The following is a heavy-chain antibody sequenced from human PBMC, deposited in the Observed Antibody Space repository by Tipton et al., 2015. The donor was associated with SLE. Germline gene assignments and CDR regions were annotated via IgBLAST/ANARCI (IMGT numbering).Heavy chain of an antibody. CDR3: AREGKGDYDYVWGSPPLNY. Sequence: TLSLTCAVYGESFSGYYWNWIRQPPGKGLEWIGEINHSGSTNYNPSLKSRVTISLDTSKNQFSLKLSSVTAADTAVYYCAREGKGDYDYVWGSPPLNYWGQGTLVTVSS. V-gene: IGHV4-34*01. CDR2: INHSGST. D-gene: IGHD3-16*01. J-gene: IGHJ4*02. CDR1: GESFSGYY.